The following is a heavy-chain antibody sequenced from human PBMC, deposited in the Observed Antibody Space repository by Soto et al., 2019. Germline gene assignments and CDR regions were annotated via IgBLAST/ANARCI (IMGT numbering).Heavy chain of an antibody. Sequence: GGSLRLSCAASGFTFSSYSMNWVRQAPGKGLEWVSSISSSSSYIYYADSVKGRFTISRDNAKNSLYLQMNSLRAEDTAVYYCARFYPNYGDYGYYFVYWGQGTLVTVS. D-gene: IGHD4-17*01. CDR2: ISSSSSYI. J-gene: IGHJ4*02. CDR3: ARFYPNYGDYGYYFVY. V-gene: IGHV3-21*01. CDR1: GFTFSSYS.